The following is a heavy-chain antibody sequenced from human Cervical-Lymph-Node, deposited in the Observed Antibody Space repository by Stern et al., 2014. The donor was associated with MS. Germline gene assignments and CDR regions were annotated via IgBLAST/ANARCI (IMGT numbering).Heavy chain of an antibody. J-gene: IGHJ6*02. CDR3: ATEAGRYWYYSYGLDV. CDR1: GSTFTSPA. CDR2: IAVGSGET. V-gene: IGHV1-58*01. D-gene: IGHD6-19*01. Sequence: QLVQSGPEVKKPGTAVKVSCKASGSTFTSPAVQWVRQGPGQGLEWMGSIAVGSGETNYAQKVQQRVTITRDMSTSTACLELSSLRSEDTAVYYCATEAGRYWYYSYGLDVWGQGTTVTVSS.